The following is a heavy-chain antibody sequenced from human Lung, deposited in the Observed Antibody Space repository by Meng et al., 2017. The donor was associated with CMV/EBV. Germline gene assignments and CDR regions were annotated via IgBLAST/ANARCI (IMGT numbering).Heavy chain of an antibody. V-gene: IGHV1-18*01. D-gene: IGHD3-3*01. J-gene: IGHJ6*02. CDR3: ARSITIYRIDV. CDR1: DYSFTSYG. CDR2: INTYKGNT. Sequence: ASVKVSCKASDYSFTSYGISWVRQAPGQGLEWMGWINTYKGNTNYAQKFQGRVTMTAETSTSTVYIEVRGLRFDDTAIYYCARSITIYRIDVWGLGTAVTVSS.